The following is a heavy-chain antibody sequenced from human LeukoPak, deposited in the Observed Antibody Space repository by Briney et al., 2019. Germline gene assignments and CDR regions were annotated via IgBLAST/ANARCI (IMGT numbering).Heavy chain of an antibody. Sequence: ASVKVSCKVSGYTLTELSMHWVRQAPGKGLEWMGGFDPEDGETIYAQKFQGRVTMTEDTSTDTAYMELSSLRSEDTAVYYCAKGFYYCSDGCPQYYYYMDVWGKGTTVIVSS. CDR1: GYTLTELS. CDR2: FDPEDGET. CDR3: AKGFYYCSDGCPQYYYYMDV. J-gene: IGHJ6*03. D-gene: IGHD2-15*01. V-gene: IGHV1-24*01.